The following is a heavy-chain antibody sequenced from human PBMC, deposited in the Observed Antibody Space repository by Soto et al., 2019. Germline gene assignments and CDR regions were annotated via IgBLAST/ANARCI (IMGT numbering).Heavy chain of an antibody. Sequence: GGSLRLSCAASGFTFSSYSMNWVRQAPGKGLEWVSSISSSSSYIYYADSVKGRFTISRDNAKNSLYLQMNSLRAEDTAVYYCARDIVVVPAAIHDAFDIWGQGTMVPVSS. D-gene: IGHD2-2*02. V-gene: IGHV3-21*01. J-gene: IGHJ3*02. CDR3: ARDIVVVPAAIHDAFDI. CDR1: GFTFSSYS. CDR2: ISSSSSYI.